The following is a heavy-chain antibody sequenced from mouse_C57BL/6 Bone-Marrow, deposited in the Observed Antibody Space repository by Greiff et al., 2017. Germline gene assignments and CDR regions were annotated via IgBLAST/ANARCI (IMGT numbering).Heavy chain of an antibody. D-gene: IGHD2-4*01. Sequence: QVQLQQSGAELAKPGASGQLSCKASGDTFTSFWMHWVKKRPGQGLEWIGYINPSRGYTKYNQKFKDKATLPADKSASTDYMQLSSLTYEDSAVYYCARGGLYYDYPYYAMDYWGQGTSVTVSS. J-gene: IGHJ4*01. CDR3: ARGGLYYDYPYYAMDY. CDR1: GDTFTSFW. CDR2: INPSRGYT. V-gene: IGHV1-7*01.